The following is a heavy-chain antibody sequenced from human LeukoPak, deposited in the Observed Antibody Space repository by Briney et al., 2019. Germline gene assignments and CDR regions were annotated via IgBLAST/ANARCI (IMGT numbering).Heavy chain of an antibody. D-gene: IGHD6-19*01. CDR2: INPNSGGT. CDR3: ARPTYSSAWNGDY. J-gene: IGHJ4*02. V-gene: IGHV1-2*06. CDR1: GYTFTAYY. Sequence: ASVTVSCKASGYTFTAYYMHWVRQAPGQGLEWMGRINPNSGGTNYAQNFQGRVTMTRDTSISTAYMELSSLRSDDTAVYYCARPTYSSAWNGDYWGQGTLVTVSS.